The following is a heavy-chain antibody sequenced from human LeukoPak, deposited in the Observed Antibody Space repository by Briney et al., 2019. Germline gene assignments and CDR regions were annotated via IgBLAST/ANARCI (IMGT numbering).Heavy chain of an antibody. V-gene: IGHV4-59*12. Sequence: SETLSLTCTVSGGSISSYYWSWIRQPPGKGLEWIGYIYYSGSTNYNPSLKSRVTISVDTSKNQFSLKLSSVTAADTAVYYCARGLYYGDPPNPIDYWGQGTLVTVSS. D-gene: IGHD4-17*01. J-gene: IGHJ4*02. CDR1: GGSISSYY. CDR2: IYYSGST. CDR3: ARGLYYGDPPNPIDY.